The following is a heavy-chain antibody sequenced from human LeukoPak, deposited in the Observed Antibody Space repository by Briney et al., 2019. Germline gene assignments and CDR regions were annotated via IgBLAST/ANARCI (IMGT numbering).Heavy chain of an antibody. J-gene: IGHJ4*02. Sequence: GTSLRLSCAASGFTLTSYGMHWVRQAPGEGLEWVAVVSYEKNEEFYADSVKGRSTISRDSSKNTLYLQMNSLRPEDTAVYYCVKGRSGSSYSPSDSWGQGTLVTVSS. D-gene: IGHD2-15*01. CDR2: VSYEKNEE. CDR1: GFTLTSYG. CDR3: VKGRSGSSYSPSDS. V-gene: IGHV3-30*18.